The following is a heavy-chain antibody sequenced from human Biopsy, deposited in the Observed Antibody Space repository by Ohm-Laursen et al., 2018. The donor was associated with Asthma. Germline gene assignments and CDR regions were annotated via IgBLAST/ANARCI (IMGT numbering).Heavy chain of an antibody. V-gene: IGHV3-21*04. D-gene: IGHD6-19*01. CDR2: ISSHSAYI. Sequence: SLRLSCAASGFSYNTYKMNWVRRAPGKGLEWVSSISSHSAYIYYADSVKGRFTISRDNAKNSVYLLMNSLRAEDTAVYYCARGDSSGWSHYYFDYWGQGTLVTVSS. CDR1: GFSYNTYK. CDR3: ARGDSSGWSHYYFDY. J-gene: IGHJ4*02.